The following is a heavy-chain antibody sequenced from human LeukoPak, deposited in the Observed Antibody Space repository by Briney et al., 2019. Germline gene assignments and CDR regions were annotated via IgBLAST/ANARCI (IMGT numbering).Heavy chain of an antibody. D-gene: IGHD3-10*01. CDR2: ISYDGSNK. CDR1: GFTFSSYA. CDR3: VSMVRGIGY. Sequence: GRSLRLSCAASGFTFSSYAMHWVRRASSKGLEWVAAISYDGSNKKYADSVKGRFTISRDNSENSVYLQLNSLRPEDTAMYYCVSMVRGIGYWGQGALVTVSS. J-gene: IGHJ4*02. V-gene: IGHV3-30*04.